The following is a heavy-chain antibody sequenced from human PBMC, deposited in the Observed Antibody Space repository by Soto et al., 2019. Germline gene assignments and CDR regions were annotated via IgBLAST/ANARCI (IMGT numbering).Heavy chain of an antibody. CDR3: ATGIVVAPAAISVVDDY. CDR2: FDPEDGET. CDR1: GGTFSSCA. J-gene: IGHJ4*02. Sequence: GASVKVSCKASGGTFSSCAISWARQAPGQGLEWMGGFDPEDGETIYAQKFQGRVTMTEDTSTDTAYMELSSLRSEDTAVYYCATGIVVAPAAISVVDDYWGQGALVTAPQ. D-gene: IGHD2-2*01. V-gene: IGHV1-24*01.